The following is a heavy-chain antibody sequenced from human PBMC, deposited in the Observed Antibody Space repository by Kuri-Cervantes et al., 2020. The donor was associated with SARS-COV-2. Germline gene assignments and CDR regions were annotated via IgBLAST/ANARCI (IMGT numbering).Heavy chain of an antibody. CDR3: ASESGNWTPDGFDI. CDR1: GYRFSNYD. Sequence: ASVNVSCKAFGYRFSNYDINWVRHAPGQGLEWMGWMNPDSGSSGYEENFRGRVTMTRVTSISTAYMELSSLRSEDSAIYYCASESGNWTPDGFDIWGQGTMVTVSS. D-gene: IGHD4-23*01. CDR2: MNPDSGSS. V-gene: IGHV1-8*02. J-gene: IGHJ3*02.